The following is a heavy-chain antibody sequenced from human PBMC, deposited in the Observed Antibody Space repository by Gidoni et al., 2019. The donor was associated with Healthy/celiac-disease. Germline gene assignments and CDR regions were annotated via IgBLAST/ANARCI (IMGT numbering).Heavy chain of an antibody. V-gene: IGHV4-31*03. CDR2: IYYSGST. J-gene: IGHJ4*02. Sequence: QVQLQESGPGLVKPSQTLSLTCTVSGGSISSGGYYWSWIRQHPGKGLEWIGYIYYSGSTYYNPSLKSRVTISVDTSKNQFSLKLSSVTAADTAVYYCARAIRWFGEVPYYFDYWGQGTLVTVSS. CDR3: ARAIRWFGEVPYYFDY. CDR1: GGSISSGGYY. D-gene: IGHD3-10*01.